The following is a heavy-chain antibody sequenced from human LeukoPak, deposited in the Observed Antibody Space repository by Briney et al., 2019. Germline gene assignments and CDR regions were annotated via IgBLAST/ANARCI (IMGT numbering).Heavy chain of an antibody. V-gene: IGHV1-2*02. CDR3: ARELGRNAFDI. CDR1: GYTFTDNH. J-gene: IGHJ3*02. Sequence: ASVKVSCKASGYTFTDNHTYWIPHAPGQGPECMGWINPNSGGTNYAQKFQGRITMTRDTSISTAYMELSRLTSDDTAIYFCARELGRNAFDIWGQGTMVTVSP. CDR2: INPNSGGT. D-gene: IGHD7-27*01.